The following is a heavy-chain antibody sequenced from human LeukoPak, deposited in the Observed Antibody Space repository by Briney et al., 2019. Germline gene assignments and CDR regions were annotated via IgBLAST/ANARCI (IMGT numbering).Heavy chain of an antibody. CDR2: INQSASEI. V-gene: IGHV3-7*01. Sequence: PGGSLRLSCAASGFTFSSYAMSWVRQAPGKGLEWVANINQSASEIYYVDTVKGRFTISRDNAKNSLYLQMNSLRAEDTAVYYCARDPLSQNDYWGQGTLVTVSS. CDR3: ARDPLSQNDY. CDR1: GFTFSSYA. D-gene: IGHD3-16*02. J-gene: IGHJ4*02.